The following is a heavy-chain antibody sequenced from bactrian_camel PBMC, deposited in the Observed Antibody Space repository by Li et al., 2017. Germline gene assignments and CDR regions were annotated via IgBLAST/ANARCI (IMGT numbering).Heavy chain of an antibody. V-gene: IGHV3S6*01. CDR2: FYTDGSNT. CDR1: GFSFSGYW. CDR3: AARGPYCYTKLSVRDFTY. J-gene: IGHJ6*01. D-gene: IGHD2*01. Sequence: HVQLVESGGGLVQHGGSLRHSCAASGFSFSGYWMYRVRQAPGKGLEWVSGFYTDGSNTYYADSVKGRFAISRDNAKNTLYLQMNSLKPEDTAMYYCAARGPYCYTKLSVRDFTYWGQGTQVTVS.